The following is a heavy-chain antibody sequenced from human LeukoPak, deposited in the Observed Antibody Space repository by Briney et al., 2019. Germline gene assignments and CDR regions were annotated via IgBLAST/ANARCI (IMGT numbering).Heavy chain of an antibody. J-gene: IGHJ4*02. CDR3: ARDPRRDGYNGLDY. Sequence: SGGSLRLPCAASGFTFSSYWMHWVRQAPGKGLVWVSRINSDGSSTSYADSVKGRFTISRDNAKNTLYLQTNSLRAEDTAVYYCARDPRRDGYNGLDYWGQGTLVTVSS. V-gene: IGHV3-74*01. D-gene: IGHD5-24*01. CDR1: GFTFSSYW. CDR2: INSDGSST.